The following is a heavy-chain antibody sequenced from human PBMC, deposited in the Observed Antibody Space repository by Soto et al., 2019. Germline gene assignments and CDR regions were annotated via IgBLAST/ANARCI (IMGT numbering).Heavy chain of an antibody. CDR3: VRDGGGSFFPFDL. J-gene: IGHJ4*02. D-gene: IGHD2-15*01. CDR2: IGTTTEIN. V-gene: IGHV3-11*01. Sequence: QVQLLESGGGLDKPGGSLTLSCAASGFPFRNYFMGWIRQSPGKGLEWLSYIGTTTEINYYANSVQGRFTISRDNARNLLYLHMTSLTVADTATYYCVRDGGGSFFPFDLWCQGTMVTVSS. CDR1: GFPFRNYF.